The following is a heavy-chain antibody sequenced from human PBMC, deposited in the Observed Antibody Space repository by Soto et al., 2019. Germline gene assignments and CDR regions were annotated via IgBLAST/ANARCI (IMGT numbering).Heavy chain of an antibody. V-gene: IGHV1-18*01. Sequence: ASVKVSCKASGYTFTSYGISWVRQAPGQGLEWMGWISAYNGNTNYAQKLQGRVTMTTDTSTSTAYMELRSLRSDDTAVYYCARDLWDYDFWSGYYTEYYFDYWGQGTLVTVSS. CDR2: ISAYNGNT. D-gene: IGHD3-3*01. CDR3: ARDLWDYDFWSGYYTEYYFDY. J-gene: IGHJ4*02. CDR1: GYTFTSYG.